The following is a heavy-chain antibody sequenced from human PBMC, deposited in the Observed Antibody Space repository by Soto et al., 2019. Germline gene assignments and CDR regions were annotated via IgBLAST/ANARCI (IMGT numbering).Heavy chain of an antibody. D-gene: IGHD4-4*01. CDR3: ARGDDYSNYVLLDY. Sequence: QVQLQESGPGLVKPSQTLSLTCTVSGGSISSGDYYWSWIRQPPGKGLEWIGYIYYSGSTYYNPSRKGRVTXXVXTXXNQFSLKLSSVTAADTAVYYCARGDDYSNYVLLDYWGQGTLVTVSS. CDR2: IYYSGST. CDR1: GGSISSGDYY. V-gene: IGHV4-30-4*01. J-gene: IGHJ4*02.